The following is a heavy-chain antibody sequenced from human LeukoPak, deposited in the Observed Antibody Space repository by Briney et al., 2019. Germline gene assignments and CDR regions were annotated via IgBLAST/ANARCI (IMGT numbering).Heavy chain of an antibody. Sequence: SETLSLTCAVAGYSISSGYYWDWIRQPPGKGLEWIGTIYHSGSTYYNPSLKSRIILSVATSKNQFSLKLSSVTAADTALYYCARRRILGYCISASCRAYFDYWGQGTLVTVSS. CDR1: GYSISSGYY. CDR2: IYHSGST. D-gene: IGHD2-2*01. CDR3: ARRRILGYCISASCRAYFDY. V-gene: IGHV4-38-2*01. J-gene: IGHJ4*02.